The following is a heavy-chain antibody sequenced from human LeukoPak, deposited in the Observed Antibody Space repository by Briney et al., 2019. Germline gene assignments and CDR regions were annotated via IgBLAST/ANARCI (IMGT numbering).Heavy chain of an antibody. V-gene: IGHV3-23*01. D-gene: IGHD3-10*01. Sequence: PGGSLRLSCAASGFTFSSYGMSWVRQAPGKGLEWVSAISGSGGSTYYADSVKGRFTISRDNSKNILYLQMNSLRAEDTAVYYCAGWRGSGSYYSVRQYNWFDPWGQGTLVTVSS. CDR3: AGWRGSGSYYSVRQYNWFDP. CDR2: ISGSGGST. J-gene: IGHJ5*02. CDR1: GFTFSSYG.